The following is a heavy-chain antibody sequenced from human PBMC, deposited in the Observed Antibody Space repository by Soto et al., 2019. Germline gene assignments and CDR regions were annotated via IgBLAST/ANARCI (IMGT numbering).Heavy chain of an antibody. V-gene: IGHV1-8*01. CDR1: GYTFTSYD. J-gene: IGHJ6*02. Sequence: QVQMVQSGAEVKKPGASVKVSCKASGYTFTSYDIYWVRQATGQGLEWMGWMNPNSGNTGYEQKFRGRGTMTRNTSISTAYMEPSSMRSEDTVVYYCAREKSYGIAVFGQTTTVTVSS. CDR3: AREKSYGIAV. CDR2: MNPNSGNT.